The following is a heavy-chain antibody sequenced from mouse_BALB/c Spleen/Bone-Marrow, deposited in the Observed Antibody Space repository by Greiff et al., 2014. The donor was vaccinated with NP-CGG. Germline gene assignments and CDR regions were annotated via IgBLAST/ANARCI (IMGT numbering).Heavy chain of an antibody. J-gene: IGHJ4*01. D-gene: IGHD2-4*01. CDR3: ARHRYDYDGAMDY. V-gene: IGHV5-2*01. Sequence: EVKLMESGGGLVQPGESLKLPCESNEYEFPSHDMSWVRKTPEKRLELVAAINSDGGSTYYPDTMERRFIISRDNTKKTLYLQMSSLRSEDTALYYCARHRYDYDGAMDYWGQGTSVTVSS. CDR1: EYEFPSHD. CDR2: INSDGGST.